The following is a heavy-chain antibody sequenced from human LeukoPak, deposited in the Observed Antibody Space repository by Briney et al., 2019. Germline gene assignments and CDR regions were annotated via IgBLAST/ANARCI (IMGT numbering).Heavy chain of an antibody. CDR1: GFTFSNYA. V-gene: IGHV3-7*01. CDR2: IKQDGSEK. CDR3: ARGWTPRPFDY. Sequence: GGSLRLSCTATGFTFSNYAMSWVRQAPGKGLEWVANIKQDGSEKYYVDSVKGRFTISRDNAKNSLYLQMSSLRAEDTAVYYCARGWTPRPFDYWGQGTLVTVSS. D-gene: IGHD3/OR15-3a*01. J-gene: IGHJ4*02.